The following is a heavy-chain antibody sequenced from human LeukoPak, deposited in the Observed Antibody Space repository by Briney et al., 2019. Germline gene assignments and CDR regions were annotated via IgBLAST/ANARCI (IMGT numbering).Heavy chain of an antibody. CDR3: ACAVAGTQVD. CDR1: GFTFSSYS. Sequence: GGSLRLSCAASGFTFSSYSMNWVRQAPGKGLEWVSSTSSSSSYIYYADSVKGRFTISRDNAKNSLHLQMNSLRAEDTAVYYCACAVAGTQVDWGQGTLVTVSS. CDR2: TSSSSSYI. J-gene: IGHJ4*02. D-gene: IGHD6-19*01. V-gene: IGHV3-21*01.